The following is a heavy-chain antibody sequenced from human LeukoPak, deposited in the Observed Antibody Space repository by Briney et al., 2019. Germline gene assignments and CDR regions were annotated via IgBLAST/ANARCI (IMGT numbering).Heavy chain of an antibody. CDR2: ISGSGGST. J-gene: IGHJ4*02. V-gene: IGHV3-23*01. Sequence: GGSLRLSCAASGFTFSSYAMSWVRQAPGKGLEWVSFISGSGGSTYYADSVKGRLTISRDNSKNTLYLQMNSLRAEDTAVYYCAKPDIVVRPAPYSFDYWGQGTLVTVSS. CDR1: GFTFSSYA. CDR3: AKPDIVVRPAPYSFDY. D-gene: IGHD2-2*01.